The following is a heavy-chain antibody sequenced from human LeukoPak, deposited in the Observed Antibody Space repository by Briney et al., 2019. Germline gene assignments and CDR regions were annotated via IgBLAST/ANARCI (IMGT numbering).Heavy chain of an antibody. V-gene: IGHV4-4*09. J-gene: IGHJ5*02. D-gene: IGHD5-12*01. Sequence: SETLSLTCTVSGGSISSYYWSWIRQPPGKGLERIGYIYTSGSTNYNPSLKSRVTISVDTSKNQFSLKLSSVTAADTAVYYCARHMYDYLGVFDPWGQGTLVTVSS. CDR3: ARHMYDYLGVFDP. CDR1: GGSISSYY. CDR2: IYTSGST.